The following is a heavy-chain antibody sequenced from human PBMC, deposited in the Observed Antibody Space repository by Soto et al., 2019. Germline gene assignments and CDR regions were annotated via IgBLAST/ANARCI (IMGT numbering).Heavy chain of an antibody. Sequence: PGGSLRLSCAASGLTLRSYWMSWVRQAPGKGLEWLATIKTDGSEKYYVDIVKGRFTISRDNVENSLYLQMNSLRGEDSAVYFCARDRGYSSYDYWGLGTLVTVSS. CDR2: IKTDGSEK. J-gene: IGHJ4*02. CDR3: ARDRGYSSYDY. CDR1: GLTLRSYW. D-gene: IGHD5-18*01. V-gene: IGHV3-7*01.